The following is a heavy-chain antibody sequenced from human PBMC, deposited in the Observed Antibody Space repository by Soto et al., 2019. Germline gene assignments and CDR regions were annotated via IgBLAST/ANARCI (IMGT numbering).Heavy chain of an antibody. CDR2: ITHDGSQK. V-gene: IGHV3-30*04. CDR3: ARGFCGGGSCYYYYYGLDV. Sequence: GGSLRLSCGVSGFTFRSYAMYWVRQAPGKGLEWVAVITHDGSQKYYAGYVKGRFTISRDNSKNTLYLQMSSLRAEDTAIYYCARGFCGGGSCYYYYYGLDVWGQGTTVTVSS. J-gene: IGHJ6*02. D-gene: IGHD2-15*01. CDR1: GFTFRSYA.